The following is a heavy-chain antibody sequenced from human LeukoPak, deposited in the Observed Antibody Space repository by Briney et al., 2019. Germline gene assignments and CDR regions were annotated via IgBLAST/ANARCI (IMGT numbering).Heavy chain of an antibody. D-gene: IGHD3-22*01. J-gene: IGHJ4*02. CDR1: GLTFSSYA. CDR2: ISYDGSNK. V-gene: IGHV3-30*04. Sequence: PGGSLRLSCAASGLTFSSYAMHWVRQAPGKGLEWVAVISYDGSNKYYADSVRGRFTISRDNSKNTLYLQMNSLRAEDTAVYYCARATVVVILDYWGQGTLVTVSS. CDR3: ARATVVVILDY.